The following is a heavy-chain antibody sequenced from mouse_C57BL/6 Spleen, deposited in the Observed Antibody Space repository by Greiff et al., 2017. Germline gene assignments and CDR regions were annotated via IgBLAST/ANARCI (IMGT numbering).Heavy chain of an antibody. J-gene: IGHJ2*01. CDR3: ARGGLNWDGFDY. Sequence: LVESGAELVRPGTSVKVSCKASGYAFTNYLIEWVKQRPGQGLEWIGVINPGSGGTNYNEKFKGKATLTADKSSSTAYMQLSSLTSEDSAVYFCARGGLNWDGFDYWGQGTTLTVSS. CDR1: GYAFTNYL. D-gene: IGHD4-1*01. V-gene: IGHV1-54*01. CDR2: INPGSGGT.